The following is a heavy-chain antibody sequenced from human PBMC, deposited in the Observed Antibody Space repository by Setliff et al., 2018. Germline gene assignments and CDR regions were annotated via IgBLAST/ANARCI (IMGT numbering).Heavy chain of an antibody. CDR3: ARSLGSGSYYNSRPFYSDY. D-gene: IGHD3-10*01. J-gene: IGHJ4*02. CDR2: KYYSGST. Sequence: PSETLSLTCTVSGSSFSSYSWSWIRQPPGKGLEWIGYKYYSGSTNYDPSLKSRVTISVDTSKNQFSLKLTSVTAADTAVYFCARSLGSGSYYNSRPFYSDYWGQGTLVTVSS. CDR1: GSSFSSYS. V-gene: IGHV4-59*08.